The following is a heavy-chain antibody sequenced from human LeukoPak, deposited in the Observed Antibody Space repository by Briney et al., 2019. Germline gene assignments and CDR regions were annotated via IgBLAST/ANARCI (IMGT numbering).Heavy chain of an antibody. J-gene: IGHJ6*03. V-gene: IGHV1-2*02. CDR3: ARDGSNAYSPTPYYYYMDV. CDR1: GYTFTGYY. Sequence: ASVKVSCKASGYTFTGYYMHWVRQAPGQGLEWMGWINPNSGGTNYAQKFQGRATMTRDTSISTAYMELSRLRSDDTAVYYCARDGSNAYSPTPYYYYMDVWGKGTTVTISS. D-gene: IGHD4-11*01. CDR2: INPNSGGT.